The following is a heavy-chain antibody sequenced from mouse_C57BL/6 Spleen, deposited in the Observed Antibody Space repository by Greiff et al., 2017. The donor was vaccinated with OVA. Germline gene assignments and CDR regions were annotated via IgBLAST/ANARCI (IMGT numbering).Heavy chain of an antibody. V-gene: IGHV1-55*01. CDR1: GYTFTSYC. D-gene: IGHD2-3*01. Sequence: QVQLQQPGAELVKPGASVKISCTASGYTFTSYCITWVKQRPGQGLEWIGDFYPGSGSTNYNEKFKSKATLTVDTSSSTAYMQRSRLTSEDSAVDYCASDGSHGGFAYWGQGTLVTVSA. CDR2: FYPGSGST. J-gene: IGHJ3*01. CDR3: ASDGSHGGFAY.